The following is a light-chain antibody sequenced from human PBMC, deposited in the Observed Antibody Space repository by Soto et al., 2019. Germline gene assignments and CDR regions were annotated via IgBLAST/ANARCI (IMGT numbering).Light chain of an antibody. CDR1: QGISSY. CDR3: QQYYSYLT. CDR2: AAS. V-gene: IGKV1-8*01. J-gene: IGKJ4*01. Sequence: AIRMTQSPSSLSASTGDRVTITCRASQGISSYLAWYQQKPGKAPKLLIYAASTLQSGVPSRFSGSGSGTDFTLTISCLRSEDLPTFYCQQYYSYLTFGGGTKVEIK.